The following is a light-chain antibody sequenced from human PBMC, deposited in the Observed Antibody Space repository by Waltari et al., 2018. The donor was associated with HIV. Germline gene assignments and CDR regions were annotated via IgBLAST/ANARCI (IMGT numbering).Light chain of an antibody. CDR1: QSISSY. CDR2: AAS. Sequence: DIQMTQSPSSLSASVGDRVTITCRASQSISSYLNWYQQKPGKAPKLLIYAASSLQSRVPSRFSGSGSGTDFTLTISSLQPEDFATYYCQQSYSTLNTFGQGTKLEIK. CDR3: QQSYSTLNT. V-gene: IGKV1-39*01. J-gene: IGKJ2*01.